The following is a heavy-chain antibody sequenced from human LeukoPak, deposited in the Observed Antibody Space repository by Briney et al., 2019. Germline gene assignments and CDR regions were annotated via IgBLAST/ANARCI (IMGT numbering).Heavy chain of an antibody. J-gene: IGHJ6*03. D-gene: IGHD2-21*01. Sequence: ASVKVSCKASGYIFTSYYMHWVRQAPGQGLEWMGIINPSGGSTTYAQKFQGRVTITRDMSTSTAYMELSSLRSEDTAVYYCAAGVFSGYYYMDVWGKGTTVTVSS. CDR3: AAGVFSGYYYMDV. CDR2: INPSGGST. CDR1: GYIFTSYY. V-gene: IGHV1-46*01.